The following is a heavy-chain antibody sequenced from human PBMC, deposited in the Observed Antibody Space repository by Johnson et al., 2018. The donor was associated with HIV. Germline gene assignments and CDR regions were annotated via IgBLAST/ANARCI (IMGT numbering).Heavy chain of an antibody. J-gene: IGHJ3*02. CDR2: INWNGGST. Sequence: VQLVESGGGVVRPGGSLRLSCAASGFTFDDYDMSWVRQAPGKGLEWVSSINWNGGSTGYADSVKGRFTISRDNSKNTLYLQMNRLRAEDTALYYCAKDRSTGWYPAFDIWGQGTMGTVSS. CDR3: AKDRSTGWYPAFDI. V-gene: IGHV3-20*04. CDR1: GFTFDDYD. D-gene: IGHD6-19*01.